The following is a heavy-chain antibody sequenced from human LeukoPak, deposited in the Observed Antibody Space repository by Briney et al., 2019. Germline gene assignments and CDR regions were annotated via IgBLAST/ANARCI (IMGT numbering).Heavy chain of an antibody. CDR1: GFTFSSYW. CDR2: INSDGSRT. V-gene: IGHV3-74*01. D-gene: IGHD6-19*01. J-gene: IGHJ4*02. CDR3: ARSYSSGWYFDY. Sequence: PGGSLRLSCAASGFTFSSYWMHWVRQAPGKGLVWVSRINSDGSRTSYADSVKGRFTISRDNAKNTMYLQMNSLRAEDTAVYYCARSYSSGWYFDYWGQGTLVTVSS.